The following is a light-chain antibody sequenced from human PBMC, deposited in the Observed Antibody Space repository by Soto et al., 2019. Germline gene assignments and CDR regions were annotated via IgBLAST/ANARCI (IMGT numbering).Light chain of an antibody. CDR1: QSVSGW. V-gene: IGKV1-5*01. CDR2: DAS. Sequence: DIQMTQSPSTLSASVGDTVTFTCRASQSVSGWLAWYQQKPGEAPKLLIYDASALPRGVPSRFSGSGSGTKFTLAIASLQPDDFATYYCRQYETFSGTFGPGTKVDIK. J-gene: IGKJ1*01. CDR3: RQYETFSGT.